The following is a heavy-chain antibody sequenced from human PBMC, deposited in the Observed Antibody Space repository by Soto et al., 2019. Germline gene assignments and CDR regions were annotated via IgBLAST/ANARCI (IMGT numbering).Heavy chain of an antibody. CDR2: IDGRSTYT. Sequence: PGGSLRLSCAVSGFTFSNYGMNWVRQAPGKGLEWVSSIDGRSTYTYYADSVRGRITVTRDNAKNSLYLQMNSLRAEDTAVYYCARTRPGATMVRGPYYYVDLWGRGTLVTVSS. J-gene: IGHJ2*01. CDR1: GFTFSNYG. CDR3: ARTRPGATMVRGPYYYVDL. V-gene: IGHV3-21*01. D-gene: IGHD3-10*01.